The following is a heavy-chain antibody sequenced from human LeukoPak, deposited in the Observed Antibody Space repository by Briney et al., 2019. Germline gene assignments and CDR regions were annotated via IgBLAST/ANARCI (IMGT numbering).Heavy chain of an antibody. D-gene: IGHD5-24*01. Sequence: SETLSLTCSVSGASLSTSAYFCNWIRQPAGEGLEWIGRIYASGNTHYNPSLKSRVTMSLDTSKNQFSLSMNSVTAADSAVYFCASYREAYDLYPHGLDVWGRGTVVTVSS. CDR2: IYASGNT. CDR3: ASYREAYDLYPHGLDV. CDR1: GASLSTSAYF. V-gene: IGHV4-61*02. J-gene: IGHJ3*01.